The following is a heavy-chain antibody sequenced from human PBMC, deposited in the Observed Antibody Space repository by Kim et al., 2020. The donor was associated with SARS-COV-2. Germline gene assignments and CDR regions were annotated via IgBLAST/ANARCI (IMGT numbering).Heavy chain of an antibody. CDR2: IYSSGSA. CDR3: ARDLYGSGTYYNRMDV. V-gene: IGHV4-4*02. Sequence: SETLSLTCAVSGDSISSANWWTWVRQSPGKGLQWIGEIYSSGSANYSPSLKSRVTISLDESKNQFSLKVTSATAVDTAVYYCARDLYGSGTYYNRMDVWGQGTMVTVS. J-gene: IGHJ6*02. CDR1: GDSISSANW. D-gene: IGHD3-10*01.